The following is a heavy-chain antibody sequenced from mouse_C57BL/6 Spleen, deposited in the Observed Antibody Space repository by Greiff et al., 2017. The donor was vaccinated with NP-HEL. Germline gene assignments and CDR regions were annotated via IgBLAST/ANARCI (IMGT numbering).Heavy chain of an antibody. V-gene: IGHV1-15*01. CDR1: GYTFTDYE. J-gene: IGHJ3*01. CDR2: IDPETGGT. Sequence: VQLQQSGAELVRPGASVTLSCKASGYTFTDYEMHWVKQTPVHGLEWIGAIDPETGGTAYNQKFKGKAILTADKSSSTAYMELRSLTSEDSAVYYCTRGNYYGSSFFAYWGQGTLVTVSA. CDR3: TRGNYYGSSFFAY. D-gene: IGHD1-1*01.